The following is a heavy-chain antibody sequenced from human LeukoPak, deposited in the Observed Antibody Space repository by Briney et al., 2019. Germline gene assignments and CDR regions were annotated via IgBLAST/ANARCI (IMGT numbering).Heavy chain of an antibody. CDR3: TRDFWGIDY. V-gene: IGHV3-74*01. J-gene: IGHJ4*02. D-gene: IGHD7-27*01. CDR2: MGRDGDNT. CDR1: GFTFSSYW. Sequence: GGSLRLSCAASGFTFSSYWMYWVRHAPGEGLVWVSHMGRDGDNTNYADSVEGRFTVSRDNTKNTLYLHMKSLRAEDTAVYFCTRDFWGIDYWGQGTLVTVSS.